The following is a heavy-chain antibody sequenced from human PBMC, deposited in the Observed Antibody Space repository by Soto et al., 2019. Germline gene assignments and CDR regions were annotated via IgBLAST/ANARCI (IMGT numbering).Heavy chain of an antibody. CDR2: ISWDGGST. D-gene: IGHD1-26*01. Sequence: GGSLRLSCAASGFTFDDYAMHWVRQAPGKGLEWVSLISWDGGSTYYADSVKGRFTISRDNSKNSLYQQMNSLRAEDTAWYYCAKEGGGGSYADWGQGTLVTVSS. J-gene: IGHJ4*02. V-gene: IGHV3-43D*03. CDR3: AKEGGGGSYAD. CDR1: GFTFDDYA.